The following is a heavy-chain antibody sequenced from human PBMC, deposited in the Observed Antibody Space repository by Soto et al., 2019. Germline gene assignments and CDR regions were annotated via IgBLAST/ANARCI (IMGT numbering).Heavy chain of an antibody. J-gene: IGHJ6*02. CDR3: ARASPVVTDV. V-gene: IGHV4-30-4*01. CDR2: IYYSGST. Sequence: QVQLQESGPGLVKPSQTLSLTCTVSGGSISSGDYYWSGIRQPPGKGLEWIGYIYYSGSTYYNPSVKSRVTISVDTSKTVFSLTLSSVTAADTAVYYCARASPVVTDVWGQGTKGTVSS. CDR1: GGSISSGDYY. D-gene: IGHD5-18*01.